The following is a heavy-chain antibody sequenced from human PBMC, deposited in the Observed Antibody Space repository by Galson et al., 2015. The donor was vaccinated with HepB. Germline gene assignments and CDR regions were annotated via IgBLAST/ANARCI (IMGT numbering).Heavy chain of an antibody. CDR3: ARRYQLPRGYYYYYGMDV. D-gene: IGHD2-2*01. J-gene: IGHJ6*02. V-gene: IGHV3-74*01. Sequence: SLRLSCAASGFTFSSYWMHWVRQAPGKGLVWVSRINSDGSSTSYADSVKGRFTISRDNAKNTLYLQMNSLRAEDTAVYYCARRYQLPRGYYYYYGMDVWGQGTTVTVSS. CDR1: GFTFSSYW. CDR2: INSDGSST.